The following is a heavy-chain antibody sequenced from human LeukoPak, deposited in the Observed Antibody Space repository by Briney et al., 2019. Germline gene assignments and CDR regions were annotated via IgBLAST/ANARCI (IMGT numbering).Heavy chain of an antibody. Sequence: GGSLRLSCAASGFTFSNYGMHWVRQAPGKGLEWVAVIWYDGSNKYYADSVKGRFTISRGNSKNTLHLQMNSLRAEDTAVYYCAKDGGCCSGGSCYSGAEYFQHWGRGTLVTVSS. CDR3: AKDGGCCSGGSCYSGAEYFQH. V-gene: IGHV3-33*06. CDR2: IWYDGSNK. D-gene: IGHD2-15*01. J-gene: IGHJ1*01. CDR1: GFTFSNYG.